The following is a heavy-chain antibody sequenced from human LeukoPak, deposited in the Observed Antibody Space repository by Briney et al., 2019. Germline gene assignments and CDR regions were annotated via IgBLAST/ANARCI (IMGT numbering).Heavy chain of an antibody. V-gene: IGHV4-34*11. CDR2: IYYSGST. CDR1: GGSFSGYY. CDR3: ARGPQWELREGAFDI. D-gene: IGHD1-26*01. J-gene: IGHJ3*02. Sequence: SETLSLTCAVYGGSFSGYYWSWIRQPPGKGLEWIGYIYYSGSTNYNPSLKSRVTISVDTSKNQFSLKLSSVTAADTAVYCCARGPQWELREGAFDIWGQGTMVTVSS.